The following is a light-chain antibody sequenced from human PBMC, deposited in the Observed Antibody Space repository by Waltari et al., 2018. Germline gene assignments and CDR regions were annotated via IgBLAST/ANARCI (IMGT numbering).Light chain of an antibody. CDR2: WAS. Sequence: DIVLTQSPDSLAVSLGERATINCKYNQRVLSSSNNKNYLGWYQQRPGQPPKLLITWASTRASGGPDRVSGSGSERDFTLTVSNLQAEDVAVYFWQQCYTFPYTFGQGTKLEIK. V-gene: IGKV4-1*01. J-gene: IGKJ2*01. CDR1: QRVLSSSNNKNY. CDR3: QQCYTFPYT.